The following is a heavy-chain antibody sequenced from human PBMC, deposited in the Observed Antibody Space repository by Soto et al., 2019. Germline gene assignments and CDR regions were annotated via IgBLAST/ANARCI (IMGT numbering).Heavy chain of an antibody. J-gene: IGHJ4*02. Sequence: EVQLVESGGGLVQPGGSLRLSCAASGFTFSSYWMSWVRQAPGKGLEWVAHTRQDGGQEYYVDSVKGRFTISRDNAKNSLYLQMNSLRVKDTAVYYCARYPNPTVAGLPFDLWGQGTLVTVSS. CDR1: GFTFSSYW. V-gene: IGHV3-7*03. CDR2: TRQDGGQE. CDR3: ARYPNPTVAGLPFDL. D-gene: IGHD6-19*01.